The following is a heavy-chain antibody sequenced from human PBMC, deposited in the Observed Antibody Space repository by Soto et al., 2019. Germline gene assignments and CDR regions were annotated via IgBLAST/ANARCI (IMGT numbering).Heavy chain of an antibody. J-gene: IGHJ6*03. D-gene: IGHD6-13*01. CDR1: GYTFTSYD. Sequence: ASVKVSCKASGYTFTSYDINWVRQATGQGLEWMGWMNPNSGNTGYAQKFQGRVTMTRNTSISTAYMELSSLRSEDTAVYYCARGPDFIAAAGTLVWYYYMDVWGKGTTVTVSS. V-gene: IGHV1-8*01. CDR2: MNPNSGNT. CDR3: ARGPDFIAAAGTLVWYYYMDV.